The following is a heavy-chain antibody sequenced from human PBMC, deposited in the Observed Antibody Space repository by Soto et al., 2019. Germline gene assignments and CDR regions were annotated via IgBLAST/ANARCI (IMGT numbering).Heavy chain of an antibody. V-gene: IGHV3-73*01. CDR1: GFTFSASP. Sequence: GGSLRLSGSASGFTFSASPIHWVRQASGKGLEWVGRIKTNSNNYATAYAASVRGRFTISRDDSKNTAYLQLNSLKTDDTAVYYCTRHVIVGATDWFDPWGQGTLVTVSS. CDR3: TRHVIVGATDWFDP. J-gene: IGHJ5*02. D-gene: IGHD1-26*01. CDR2: IKTNSNNYAT.